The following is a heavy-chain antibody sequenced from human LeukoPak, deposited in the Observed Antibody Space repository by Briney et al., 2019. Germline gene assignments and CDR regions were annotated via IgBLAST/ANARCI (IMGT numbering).Heavy chain of an antibody. J-gene: IGHJ6*03. CDR3: ARLYASSWYPVGYYYYYYMDV. Sequence: GESLKISCKGSGYSFTNYWIARVRQMPGKGLEWMGIIYPGDSDTRYSPSFQGQVTMSADKSISTAYLQWSSLKASDTAMYYCARLYASSWYPVGYYYYYYMDVWGKGTTVTVSS. CDR2: IYPGDSDT. D-gene: IGHD6-13*01. V-gene: IGHV5-51*01. CDR1: GYSFTNYW.